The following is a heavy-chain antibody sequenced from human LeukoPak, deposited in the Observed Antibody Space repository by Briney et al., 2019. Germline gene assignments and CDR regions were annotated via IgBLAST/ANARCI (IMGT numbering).Heavy chain of an antibody. CDR2: ITSSSAYI. D-gene: IGHD3-10*01. CDR3: GDTVREGEGQ. Sequence: GGSLRLSCAASGFIFSNYAMNWVRQAPGKGLEWVSSITSSSAYIYYADSVKGRFTISRDNAKNSLYLQMNSLRAEDTAVYYCGDTVREGEGQWGQGTLVTVSS. V-gene: IGHV3-21*04. CDR1: GFIFSNYA. J-gene: IGHJ4*02.